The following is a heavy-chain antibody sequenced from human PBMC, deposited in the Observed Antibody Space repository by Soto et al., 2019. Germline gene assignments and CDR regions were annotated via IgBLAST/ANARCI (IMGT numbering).Heavy chain of an antibody. CDR1: GYTFSSYG. CDR3: ARSGAYCTIITCLFGSF. V-gene: IGHV1-18*01. CDR2: ISAYNGDT. Sequence: QAQLVQSGAEVKKPGASVKVSCRASGYTFSSYGYAWVRQAPGQGLEWMGWISAYNGDTNYAQKFQDRVTLTTDTSTTTAYMELRNLGSDDTAVYYCARSGAYCTIITCLFGSFWGLGTLVTVSS. J-gene: IGHJ4*02. D-gene: IGHD2-8*01.